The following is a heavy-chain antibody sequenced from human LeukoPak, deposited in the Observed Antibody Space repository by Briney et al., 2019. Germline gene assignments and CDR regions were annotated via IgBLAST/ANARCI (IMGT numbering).Heavy chain of an antibody. D-gene: IGHD3-10*01. CDR3: ARDHGSMVRGVFDY. CDR2: ISSSSSYI. J-gene: IGHJ4*02. CDR1: GFTFSSYS. V-gene: IGHV3-21*01. Sequence: PGGSLRLSCAASGFTFSSYSMNWVRQAPGKGLEWVSSISSSSSYIYYADSVKGRFTISRDNAKNSLYLQMNSLRAEDTAVYYCARDHGSMVRGVFDYWGRGTLVTVSS.